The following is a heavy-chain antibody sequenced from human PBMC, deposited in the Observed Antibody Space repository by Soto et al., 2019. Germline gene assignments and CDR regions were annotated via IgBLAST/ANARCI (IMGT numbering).Heavy chain of an antibody. D-gene: IGHD4-17*01. CDR1: GYTFTSYD. Sequence: ASVKVSCKASGYTFTSYDINWVRQATGQGLEWMGWMNPNSGNTGYAQKFQGRVTMTRNTSISTAYMELSSLRSEDTAVYYCARVFDLPVDYGFSVKYFDYWGQGTLVTVSS. CDR3: ARVFDLPVDYGFSVKYFDY. CDR2: MNPNSGNT. V-gene: IGHV1-8*01. J-gene: IGHJ4*02.